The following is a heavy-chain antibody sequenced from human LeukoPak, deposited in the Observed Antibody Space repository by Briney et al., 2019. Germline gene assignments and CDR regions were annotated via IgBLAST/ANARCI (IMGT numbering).Heavy chain of an antibody. CDR3: ARPGYYYDSSGYSDNWFDP. CDR1: GYSISSGYY. CDR2: IYHSGST. Sequence: SETLSLXCAVSGYSISSGYYWGWIRQPPGKGLEWIGRIYHSGSTYYTPSLKSRVTISVDTSKNQFSLKLSSVTAADTAVYYCARPGYYYDSSGYSDNWFDPWGQGTLVTVSS. V-gene: IGHV4-38-2*01. D-gene: IGHD3-22*01. J-gene: IGHJ5*02.